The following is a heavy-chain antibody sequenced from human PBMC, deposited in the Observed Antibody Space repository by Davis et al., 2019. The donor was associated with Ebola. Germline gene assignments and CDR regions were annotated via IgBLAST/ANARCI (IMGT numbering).Heavy chain of an antibody. CDR3: ARELVQYYYYYGMDV. J-gene: IGHJ6*02. Sequence: PGGSLRLSCAASGFTFSDYYMSWIRQAPGKGLEWVSYISSSGSTIYYADSVKGRFTISRDNAKNSLYLQMNSLRAEDTAVYYCARELVQYYYYYGMDVWGQGTTVTVSS. CDR1: GFTFSDYY. CDR2: ISSSGSTI. V-gene: IGHV3-11*01.